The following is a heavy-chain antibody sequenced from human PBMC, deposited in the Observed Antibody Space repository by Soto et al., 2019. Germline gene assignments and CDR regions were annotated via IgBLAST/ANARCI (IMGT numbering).Heavy chain of an antibody. D-gene: IGHD2-15*01. CDR3: ARVVCSRANCFLTWFDP. V-gene: IGHV1-69*01. CDR2: IIPIIGLA. CDR1: GGTLSSYA. J-gene: IGHJ5*02. Sequence: QVQLVQSGAEVRKPGSSVKVSCKASGGTLSSYAINWVRQAPGQGLEWMGGIIPIIGLANYAQKFQDRVTITAEESTSTAYMELSSLRSEDTAVYYCARVVCSRANCFLTWFDPWGQGTLVTVSS.